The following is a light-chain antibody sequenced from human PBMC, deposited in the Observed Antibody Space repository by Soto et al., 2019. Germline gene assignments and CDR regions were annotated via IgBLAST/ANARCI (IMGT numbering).Light chain of an antibody. J-gene: IGKJ4*01. V-gene: IGKV1-9*01. Sequence: DIQLTQSPSFLSASVGDRVTITCRASQGISSYLAWYQQKPGKAPKLLIYAASTLQSGVPSRSSGSGSGTEFTLTISSLQPEDFATYYCQQLNSYPLTFGGGTKV. CDR2: AAS. CDR3: QQLNSYPLT. CDR1: QGISSY.